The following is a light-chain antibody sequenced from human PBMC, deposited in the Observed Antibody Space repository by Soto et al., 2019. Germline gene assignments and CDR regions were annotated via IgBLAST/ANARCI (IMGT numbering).Light chain of an antibody. Sequence: LTQSPGTLSLSTGERATLSCRASQSVSNNYLAWYQQKPGQAPRLLIYGASNRATGIPDRFSGSGSGTDFTLTISRLEPEDFAVYYCQQYGSSGTFGQGTKVDIK. CDR3: QQYGSSGT. CDR1: QSVSNNY. CDR2: GAS. V-gene: IGKV3-20*01. J-gene: IGKJ1*01.